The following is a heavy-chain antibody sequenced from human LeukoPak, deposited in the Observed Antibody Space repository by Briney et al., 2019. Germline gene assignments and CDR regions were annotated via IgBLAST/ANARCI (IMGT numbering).Heavy chain of an antibody. CDR2: ISSSSSYI. CDR1: GFTFSSYS. Sequence: GGSLRLSCAASGFTFSSYSMNWVRQAPGKGLEWVSSISSSSSYIYYADSVKGRFTISRDNAKNSLYLQMNSLRAEDTAVYYCARVRSSRYGSGSYFDYWGQGTLVTVSS. V-gene: IGHV3-21*01. J-gene: IGHJ4*02. CDR3: ARVRSSRYGSGSYFDY. D-gene: IGHD3-10*01.